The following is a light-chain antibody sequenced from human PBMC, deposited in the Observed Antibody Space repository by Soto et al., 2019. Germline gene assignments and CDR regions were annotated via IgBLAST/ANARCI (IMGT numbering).Light chain of an antibody. Sequence: DIQMTQSPSSLSASVGDRVTITCRASQSIRNDLNWYQQRPGKAPKLLMYTTSNLERGVPSRSSGSGSGTDFTLTINNLQPEDFGTYFCQQGFSRPRTFGLGTKVDIK. CDR1: QSIRND. V-gene: IGKV1-39*01. CDR2: TTS. CDR3: QQGFSRPRT. J-gene: IGKJ1*01.